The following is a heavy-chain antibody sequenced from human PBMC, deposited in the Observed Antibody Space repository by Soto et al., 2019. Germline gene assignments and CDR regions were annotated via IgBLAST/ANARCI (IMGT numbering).Heavy chain of an antibody. CDR3: ARQIYDFVWGTYRPFYFDY. V-gene: IGHV4-39*01. Sequence: QLQLQESGPGLLTPSETLSLTCTVSGGSISNSNYYWGWIRQPPGKGLEWIGSIYYSGSTYYNPSLKSRVTISVDTSKNQFSLNRRSVTAADTAVYYCARQIYDFVWGTYRPFYFDYWGQGTLVTVSS. J-gene: IGHJ4*02. D-gene: IGHD3-16*02. CDR2: IYYSGST. CDR1: GGSISNSNYY.